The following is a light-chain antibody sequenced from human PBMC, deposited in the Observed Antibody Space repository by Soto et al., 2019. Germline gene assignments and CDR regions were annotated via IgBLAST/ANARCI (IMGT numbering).Light chain of an antibody. J-gene: IGKJ1*01. CDR3: LQHKTYPRT. V-gene: IGKV1-17*01. CDR2: AAS. Sequence: DMQMTPSPSSMSASLGDVVNSXXRTSQAIRNDLGWYQQKPAKAPKRXIYAASSLESGVPSRFSGSGSGTEFTLTISSLQPEDSATYYCLQHKTYPRTFGQGTKVDI. CDR1: QAIRND.